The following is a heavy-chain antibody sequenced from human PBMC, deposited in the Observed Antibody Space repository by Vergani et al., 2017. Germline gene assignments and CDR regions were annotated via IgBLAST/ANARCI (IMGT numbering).Heavy chain of an antibody. J-gene: IGHJ6*03. CDR1: GGSFSGYY. D-gene: IGHD2-2*01. CDR2: SNHSGST. V-gene: IGHV4-34*01. Sequence: QVQLQQWGAGLLKPSETLSLTCAVYGGSFSGYYWSWIRQPPGKGLEWIGESNHSGSTNYNPSLKSRVTISVDTSKNQFSLKLSSVTAADTAVYYCARLPPWCSSTSCYRSYYYYMDVWGKGTTVTVSS. CDR3: ARLPPWCSSTSCYRSYYYYMDV.